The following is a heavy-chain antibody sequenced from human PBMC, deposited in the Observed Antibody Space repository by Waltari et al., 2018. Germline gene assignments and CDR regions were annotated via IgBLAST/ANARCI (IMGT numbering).Heavy chain of an antibody. CDR2: ISSSSSYI. V-gene: IGHV3-21*01. Sequence: EVQLVESGGGLVKPGGSLRLSCAASGFTFSSYSMNWVRQAPGKGLEWVSSISSSSSYIYYADSVKGRFTISRDNAKNSLYLQMNSLRAEDTAVYYCASDLIYDFWSGYPNWGQGTLVTVSS. J-gene: IGHJ4*02. CDR1: GFTFSSYS. CDR3: ASDLIYDFWSGYPN. D-gene: IGHD3-3*01.